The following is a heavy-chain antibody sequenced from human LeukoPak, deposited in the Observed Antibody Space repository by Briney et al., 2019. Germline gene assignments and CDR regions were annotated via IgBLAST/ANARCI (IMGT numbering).Heavy chain of an antibody. CDR3: AKDPWRPSSGPYMDV. V-gene: IGHV3-23*01. CDR1: GFSFSSYA. CDR2: ISGSGDST. D-gene: IGHD3-10*01. Sequence: GGSLRLSCAASGFSFSSYAITWVRQAPGKGLEWVSAISGSGDSTYYSDSVKGRFTISRDNSKNTLYLQMNSLRAEDTAVYYCAKDPWRPSSGPYMDVWGKGTTATVSS. J-gene: IGHJ6*03.